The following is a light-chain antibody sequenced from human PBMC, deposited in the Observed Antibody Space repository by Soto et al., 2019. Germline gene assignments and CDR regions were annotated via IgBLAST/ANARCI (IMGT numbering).Light chain of an antibody. Sequence: EIVMTQSPATLSVSPGERATLSCRARQSVSSNLAWYQQKPGRAPRLLIYGASTRATGIPARFSGSGSGTEFTLTISSLQSEDFAVYYCQQYNNWPALAFGGGTKVEIK. CDR3: QQYNNWPALA. V-gene: IGKV3-15*01. J-gene: IGKJ4*01. CDR1: QSVSSN. CDR2: GAS.